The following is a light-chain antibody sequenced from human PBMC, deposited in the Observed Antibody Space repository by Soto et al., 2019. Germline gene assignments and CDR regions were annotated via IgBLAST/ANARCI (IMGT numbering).Light chain of an antibody. J-gene: IGKJ1*01. Sequence: EIVLRQSPATLSLSPGERATLSCRASQSVSTYLAWYQQKPGQAPRLLIYDASNRATGIPARFSGSGSGTDLHLPLSSLKPEDFAVYYCQQRSNWPWTFGQGTKVDIK. CDR2: DAS. CDR1: QSVSTY. CDR3: QQRSNWPWT. V-gene: IGKV3-11*01.